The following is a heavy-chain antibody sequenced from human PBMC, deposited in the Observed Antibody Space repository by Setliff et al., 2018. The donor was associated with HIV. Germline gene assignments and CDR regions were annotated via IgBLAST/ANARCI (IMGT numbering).Heavy chain of an antibody. D-gene: IGHD6-13*01. CDR2: INPSDGTT. V-gene: IGHV1-46*01. Sequence: VASVKVSCKASGYTFTSCFMHWVRQAPGQGLEYMGIINPSDGTTDYTQKFQDRVTMTSDTSTSTVYMELRSLRSEDTAIYYCVKEYHTTATDTRVANYFDYWGQGTLVTSPQ. J-gene: IGHJ4*02. CDR1: GYTFTSCF. CDR3: VKEYHTTATDTRVANYFDY.